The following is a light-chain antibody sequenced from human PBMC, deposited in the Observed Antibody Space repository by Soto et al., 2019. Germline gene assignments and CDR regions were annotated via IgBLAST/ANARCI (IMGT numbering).Light chain of an antibody. V-gene: IGKV1-5*01. CDR3: QQCNSYLT. Sequence: DIQMTQSPSTLSASVGDRVTITCRASQSISSWLAWYQQKPGKAPKLLIYDASSLESGVPSRFSGSGSGTEFSLTISSLQPDDFATYYCQQCNSYLTFGGGTKVDIK. CDR1: QSISSW. CDR2: DAS. J-gene: IGKJ4*01.